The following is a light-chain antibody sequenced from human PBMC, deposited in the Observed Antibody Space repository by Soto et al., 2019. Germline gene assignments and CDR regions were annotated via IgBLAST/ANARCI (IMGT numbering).Light chain of an antibody. V-gene: IGLV2-14*01. CDR2: EVR. CDR3: TSYTGSATPYG. CDR1: SSDVGGYNY. Sequence: QSSLTQPASVSGSPGRSITISCTGTSSDVGGYNYVSWYQQHPGTAPKLMIYEVRHRPSGVSNRFSGSKSGNTASLTISGLQPEDEAIYYCTSYTGSATPYGFGTGTKVTVL. J-gene: IGLJ1*01.